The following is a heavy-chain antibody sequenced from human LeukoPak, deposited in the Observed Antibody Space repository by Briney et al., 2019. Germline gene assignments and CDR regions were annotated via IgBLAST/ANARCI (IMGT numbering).Heavy chain of an antibody. CDR2: INPNSGGT. J-gene: IGHJ6*02. CDR3: ARDGKWELLRGVYYYGMDV. CDR1: GYTFTGYY. D-gene: IGHD1-26*01. V-gene: IGHV1-2*02. Sequence: ASVNVSCKASGYTFTGYYMHWVRQAPGQGLEWMGWINPNSGGTNYAQKFQGRVTMTRDTSISTAYMELSRLRSDDTAVYYCARDGKWELLRGVYYYGMDVWGQGTTVTVSS.